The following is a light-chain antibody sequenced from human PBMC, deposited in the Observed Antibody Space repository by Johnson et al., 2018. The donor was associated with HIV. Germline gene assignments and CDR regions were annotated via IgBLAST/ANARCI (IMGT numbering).Light chain of an antibody. CDR2: END. CDR1: SSNIGNNY. J-gene: IGLJ1*01. V-gene: IGLV1-51*02. Sequence: QSVLTQPPSVSAAPGQKVTISCSGSSSNIGNNYVSWFQQLPGTAPKLLICENDKRPSGIPDRFSGSQSGTSATLGITGLQTGDEADYYCGTWDSSLSFYVFGTGTKVTVL. CDR3: GTWDSSLSFYV.